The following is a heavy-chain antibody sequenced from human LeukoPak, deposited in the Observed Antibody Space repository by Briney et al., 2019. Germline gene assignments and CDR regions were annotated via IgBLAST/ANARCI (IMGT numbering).Heavy chain of an antibody. D-gene: IGHD1-26*01. CDR3: AKWLYSGKYWTGKDYFDY. J-gene: IGHJ4*02. V-gene: IGHV3-23*01. CDR2: ISGSGGST. CDR1: GFTFSSYA. Sequence: GRSLRLSCAASGFTFSSYAMSWVRQAPGKGLEWVSAISGSGGSTYYADSVKGRFTISRDNSKNTLYLQTDSLRVEDTAVYYCAKWLYSGKYWTGKDYFDYWGQGTLVTVSS.